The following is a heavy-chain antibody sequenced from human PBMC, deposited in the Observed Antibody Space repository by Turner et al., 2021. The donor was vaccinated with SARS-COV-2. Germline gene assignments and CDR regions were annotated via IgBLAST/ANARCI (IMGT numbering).Heavy chain of an antibody. D-gene: IGHD5-12*01. CDR3: ASHPVSASAYDHGMNF. CDR2: FYNIGTI. J-gene: IGHJ6*02. Sequence: QVQLQESGPGLVKRSGTGSRTCTVAGGSISSTSWSWVRQSPGKGLEWIGYFYNIGTIDYNPTLKTRFTISVNTSNNQLTLKLSSLTAVDTAVYYFASHPVSASAYDHGMNFWGQGTPVIVSS. CDR1: GGSISSTS. V-gene: IGHV4-59*08.